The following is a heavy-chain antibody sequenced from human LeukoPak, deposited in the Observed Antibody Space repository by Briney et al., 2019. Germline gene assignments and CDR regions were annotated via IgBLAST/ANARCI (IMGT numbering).Heavy chain of an antibody. CDR2: ISWDGGSS. D-gene: IGHD3-10*01. J-gene: IGHJ4*02. V-gene: IGHV3-43D*03. Sequence: GGSLRLSCAASGFTFDDYAMHWVRQAPGKGLEWVSLISWDGGSSYYADSVKGRFTISRGNSKNSLYLQMNSLRAQDTALYYCAKSHGSGSYYPLDYWGQGTLVTVSS. CDR3: AKSHGSGSYYPLDY. CDR1: GFTFDDYA.